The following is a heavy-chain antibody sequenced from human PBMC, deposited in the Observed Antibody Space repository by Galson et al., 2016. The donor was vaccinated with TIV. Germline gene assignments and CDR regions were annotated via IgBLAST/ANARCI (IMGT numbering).Heavy chain of an antibody. D-gene: IGHD1-26*01. Sequence: SLRLSCAASGFTFSGYVMNWVRQAPGKGLEWVSSISLNGGTTYYVDSVEGRFTISRDNSKYTLYLQMNSLRAEDTAIYYCAKPGKSGDYSWDAFDIWGQGTLVIVSS. V-gene: IGHV3-23*01. CDR3: AKPGKSGDYSWDAFDI. CDR2: ISLNGGTT. CDR1: GFTFSGYV. J-gene: IGHJ3*02.